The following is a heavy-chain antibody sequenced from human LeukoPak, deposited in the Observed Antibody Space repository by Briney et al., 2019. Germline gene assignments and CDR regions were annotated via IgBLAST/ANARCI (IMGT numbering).Heavy chain of an antibody. J-gene: IGHJ6*02. CDR3: ARVGTFCSSTSCYVDGLDYYYYGMDV. D-gene: IGHD2-2*01. Sequence: PSETLSLTCTVSGGSISSGDYYWSWIRQPPGKGLEWIGYIYYSGSTYYNPSLKSRVTISVDTSKNQFSLKLSSVTAADTAVYYCARVGTFCSSTSCYVDGLDYYYYGMDVWGQGTTVTVSS. CDR2: IYYSGST. CDR1: GGSISSGDYY. V-gene: IGHV4-30-4*01.